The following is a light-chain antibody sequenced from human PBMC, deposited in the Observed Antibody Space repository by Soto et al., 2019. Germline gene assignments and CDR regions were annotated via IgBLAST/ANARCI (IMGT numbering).Light chain of an antibody. J-gene: IGLJ1*01. CDR2: DVS. Sequence: SVLAQPASVSGSPGKSITISCTGTSSDVGGYNYVSWYQHHPGKAPKLMIYDVSNRPSGVSNRFSGSKSGNTASLTISGLQPEDEADYYCSSYTTSNTRQIVFGTGTKVTVL. CDR3: SSYTTSNTRQIV. V-gene: IGLV2-14*03. CDR1: SSDVGGYNY.